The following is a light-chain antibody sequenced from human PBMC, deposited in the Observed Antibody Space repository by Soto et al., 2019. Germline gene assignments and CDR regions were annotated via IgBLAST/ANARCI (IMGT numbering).Light chain of an antibody. CDR3: HQYAHTPFT. V-gene: IGKV3-20*01. CDR2: GAS. J-gene: IGKJ3*01. CDR1: QTVSSFS. Sequence: EIVLTQSPGTLSLSPGDRATLSCRASQSVLASQTVSSFSLSWYQQKPGQAPSLLIYGASSRATGIPDRFSGRGAGTHFTLSISRLEPDDFAVYYCHQYAHTPFTFGPGTRLEIK.